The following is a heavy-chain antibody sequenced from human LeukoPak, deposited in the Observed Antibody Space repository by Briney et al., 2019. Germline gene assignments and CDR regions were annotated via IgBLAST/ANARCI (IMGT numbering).Heavy chain of an antibody. V-gene: IGHV3-33*01. CDR2: IWYDGSNK. CDR1: GFTFSSYG. D-gene: IGHD6-19*01. CDR3: ARSGYRSGWYYFDY. J-gene: IGHJ4*02. Sequence: GGSLRLSCAASGFTFSSYGMHWVRQAPGKGLEWVAVIWYDGSNKYYADSVKGRFTISRDNSKNTVYLEMNSLRAEDTAVYYCARSGYRSGWYYFDYWGQGTLVTVSS.